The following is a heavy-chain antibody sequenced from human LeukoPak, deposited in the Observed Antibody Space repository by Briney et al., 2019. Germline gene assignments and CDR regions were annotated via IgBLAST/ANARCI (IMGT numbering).Heavy chain of an antibody. Sequence: GRSLRLSCAASGFTFSSYGMRWVRQAPGKGLEWVAVISYDGSNKYYADSVKGRFTISRDNSKNTLYLQMNSLRAEDTAVYYCAKGSSDYYGSGSLDYWGQGTLVTVSS. CDR1: GFTFSSYG. V-gene: IGHV3-30*18. D-gene: IGHD3-10*01. CDR3: AKGSSDYYGSGSLDY. J-gene: IGHJ4*02. CDR2: ISYDGSNK.